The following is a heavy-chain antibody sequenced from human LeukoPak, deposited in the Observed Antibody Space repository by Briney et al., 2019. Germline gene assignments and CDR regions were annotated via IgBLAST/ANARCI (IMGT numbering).Heavy chain of an antibody. Sequence: ETLSLTCNVSGYSISSGYYWGWIRQPPGKGLEWVSVIYSGGSTYYADSVKGRFTISRDNSRNTLSLQMTTLRAEDTAVYYCTRRGDILTGSAVLDHWGQGTLVTVSS. J-gene: IGHJ4*02. CDR3: TRRGDILTGSAVLDH. CDR1: GYSISSGYY. CDR2: IYSGGST. D-gene: IGHD3-9*01. V-gene: IGHV3-66*01.